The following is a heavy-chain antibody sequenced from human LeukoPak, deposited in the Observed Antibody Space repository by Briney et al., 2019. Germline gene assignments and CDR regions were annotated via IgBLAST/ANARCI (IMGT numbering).Heavy chain of an antibody. V-gene: IGHV4-34*01. CDR2: INHSGST. Sequence: SETLSLTCAAYGGSFSGYYWSWIRQPPGKGLEWVGEINHSGSTNYNPSLKSRVTISVDTSKNQFSLKLSSVTAADTAVYYCARQANGSGSYYNDSWGQGTLVTVSS. D-gene: IGHD3-10*01. CDR1: GGSFSGYY. J-gene: IGHJ5*01. CDR3: ARQANGSGSYYNDS.